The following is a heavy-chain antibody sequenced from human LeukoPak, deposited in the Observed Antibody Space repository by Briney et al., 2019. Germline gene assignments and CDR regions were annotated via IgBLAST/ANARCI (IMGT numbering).Heavy chain of an antibody. J-gene: IGHJ3*02. CDR3: ATVGSIFGVDNDAVDI. V-gene: IGHV1-24*01. D-gene: IGHD3-3*01. CDR2: FDPEDGET. CDR1: GYTLTELS. Sequence: ASVKVSRKVSGYTLTELSMHWVRQAPGKGLEWMGGFDPEDGETIYAQKFHARVTMTQDTSTDPAYMELNTLRSEDTAVYHCATVGSIFGVDNDAVDIWGQGTMVTVSS.